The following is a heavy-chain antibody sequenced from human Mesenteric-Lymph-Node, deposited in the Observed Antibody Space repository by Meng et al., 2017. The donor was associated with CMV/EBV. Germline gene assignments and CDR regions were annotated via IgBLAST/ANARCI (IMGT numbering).Heavy chain of an antibody. CDR3: AKGALDTVTTFFDY. Sequence: GESLKISCAASGFTFSSYAMSWVRQAPGKGLEWVSAISGSGGSTYYADSVKGRFTISRDNSKNTLYLQMNSLRAEDTAVYYCAKGALDTVTTFFDYWGQGTLVTVSS. D-gene: IGHD4-17*01. CDR1: GFTFSSYA. CDR2: ISGSGGST. J-gene: IGHJ4*02. V-gene: IGHV3-23*01.